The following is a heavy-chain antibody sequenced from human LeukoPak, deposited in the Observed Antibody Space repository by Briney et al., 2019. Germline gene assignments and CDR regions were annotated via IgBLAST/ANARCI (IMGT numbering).Heavy chain of an antibody. V-gene: IGHV3-23*01. D-gene: IGHD2-2*01. Sequence: GGSLRLSCAASGFTFSSYAMSWVRQASGKGLEWVSAISGSGGSTYYADSVKGRFTISRDNSKNTLYLQMNSLRAEDTAVYYCAKDGSSGYCSSTSCYHYWGQGTLVTVSS. CDR2: ISGSGGST. CDR3: AKDGSSGYCSSTSCYHY. CDR1: GFTFSSYA. J-gene: IGHJ4*02.